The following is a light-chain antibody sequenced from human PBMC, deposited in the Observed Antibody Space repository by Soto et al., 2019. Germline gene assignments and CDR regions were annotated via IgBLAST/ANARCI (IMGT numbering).Light chain of an antibody. V-gene: IGKV1-39*01. CDR2: AAS. CDR1: QSIRKY. Sequence: DIQMTQSPSSLSASVGDRVIITCRASQSIRKYLNWYQHKPGKVPTLLIYAASSLQSGVPSRFSGSGSGTEFTLTITSLQPEDFAPYYCQQSADTPPWPFGQGTK. J-gene: IGKJ1*01. CDR3: QQSADTPPWP.